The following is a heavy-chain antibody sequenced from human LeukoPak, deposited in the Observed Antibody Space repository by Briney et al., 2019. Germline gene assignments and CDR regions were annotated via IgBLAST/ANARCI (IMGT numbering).Heavy chain of an antibody. V-gene: IGHV4-59*01. Sequence: SETLSHTCTVSGGSISSYYWSWIRQPPGKGLEWIGDIYYSGSTNYNPSLKSRVTISVDTSKNQFSLKLTSVTAADTAVYYCARIQGWTYYGSGSQTWGQGTMVTVSS. CDR3: ARIQGWTYYGSGSQT. D-gene: IGHD3-10*01. J-gene: IGHJ3*01. CDR2: IYYSGST. CDR1: GGSISSYY.